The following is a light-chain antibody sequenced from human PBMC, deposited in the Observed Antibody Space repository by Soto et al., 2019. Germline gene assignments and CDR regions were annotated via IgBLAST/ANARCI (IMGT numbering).Light chain of an antibody. CDR2: DAS. CDR1: QSVRGS. CDR3: QQYNKWPLT. V-gene: IGKV3-11*01. Sequence: EIVLTQSPATLSLSPGERATLSCRASQSVRGSLAWYQQKPGQAPRLLIYDASNRATGIPARFSGGGSGTDFTLTISSLEPEDFAVYYCQQYNKWPLTFGPGTKVDIK. J-gene: IGKJ3*01.